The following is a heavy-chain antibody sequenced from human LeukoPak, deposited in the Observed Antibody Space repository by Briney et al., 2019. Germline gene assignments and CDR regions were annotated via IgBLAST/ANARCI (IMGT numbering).Heavy chain of an antibody. CDR3: ARDPTSVVGALGFDY. V-gene: IGHV1-2*02. CDR2: INPNSGGT. CDR1: GYTFTGYY. J-gene: IGHJ4*02. Sequence: ASVKVSCKASGYTFTGYYMHWVRQAPGQGLEWMGWINPNSGGTNYAQKLQGRVTMTRDTSISTAYMELSRLRSDDTAVYYCARDPTSVVGALGFDYWGQGTLVTVSS. D-gene: IGHD1-26*01.